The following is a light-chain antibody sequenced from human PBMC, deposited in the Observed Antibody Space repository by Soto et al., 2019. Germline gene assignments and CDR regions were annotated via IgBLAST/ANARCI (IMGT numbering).Light chain of an antibody. CDR2: DVS. Sequence: QSVLTQPASVSGSPGQSITISCTGTSSDVGGYNYVSWYQQHPGKAPKLKIYDVSNRPSGVSNRFSGSKSGNTASLTISGLQAEDEADYYCSSYTSSSIPVVFGGGTKLTVL. CDR1: SSDVGGYNY. V-gene: IGLV2-14*01. CDR3: SSYTSSSIPVV. J-gene: IGLJ2*01.